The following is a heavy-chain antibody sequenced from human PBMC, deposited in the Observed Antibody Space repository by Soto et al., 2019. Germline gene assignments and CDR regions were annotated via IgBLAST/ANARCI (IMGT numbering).Heavy chain of an antibody. V-gene: IGHV4-39*01. CDR2: VYHTGRT. J-gene: IGHJ6*01. Sequence: SENLYISCAVYSGSITSSSYYWVCLRQPQRKGLEWIGSVYHTGRTSQNPALKSRVTISVETSKNQFSLRLSSVTAADTAVYFCARHIDIMMMRVLSKRKHFRIDVW. D-gene: IGHD3-16*01. CDR3: ARHIDIMMMRVLSKRKHFRIDV. CDR1: SGSITSSSYY.